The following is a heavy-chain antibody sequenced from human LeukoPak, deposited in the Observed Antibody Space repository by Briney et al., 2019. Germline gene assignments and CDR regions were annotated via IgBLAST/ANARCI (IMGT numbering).Heavy chain of an antibody. CDR3: TRGSRYCDSTSCPYYYMDV. CDR1: GFNFGGYA. CDR2: IRSKALYGAR. J-gene: IGHJ6*03. Sequence: GGSLRLSCTASGFNFGGYAINWVRQAPGQGLEWVGFIRSKALYGAREYAASVEGRFTISRDDSKSIAYLQMNSLKTEDTAVYYCTRGSRYCDSTSCPYYYMDVWGKGTTVTVSS. D-gene: IGHD2-2*01. V-gene: IGHV3-49*04.